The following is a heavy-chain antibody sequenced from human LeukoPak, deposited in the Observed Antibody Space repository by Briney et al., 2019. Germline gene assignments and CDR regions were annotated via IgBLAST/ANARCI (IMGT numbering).Heavy chain of an antibody. CDR2: ISYDASNK. CDR1: GFTFSSFA. D-gene: IGHD5-12*01. Sequence: PGRSLRLSCAASGFTFSSFAMHWARQAPGKGLEGVAAISYDASNKYYAVSVRGRFTISRDNSRNTLFLQMNSLRADDTAVYYCARGTTDIVAEISDAFDIWGQGTVVTVSS. V-gene: IGHV3-30-3*01. J-gene: IGHJ3*02. CDR3: ARGTTDIVAEISDAFDI.